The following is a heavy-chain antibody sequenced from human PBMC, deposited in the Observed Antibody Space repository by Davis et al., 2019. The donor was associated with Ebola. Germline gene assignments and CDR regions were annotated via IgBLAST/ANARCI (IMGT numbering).Heavy chain of an antibody. Sequence: MPSETLSPTCPVSGGSVSSGSYYWSWIRQPPEKGLEWVGYIYYTGSTNYNPSLKSRVTISVDTSKNQFTLKLSSVTAADTAVYYCARQSSIQLWHYFDYWGQGTLVTVSS. CDR1: GGSVSSGSYY. J-gene: IGHJ4*02. CDR2: IYYTGST. D-gene: IGHD5-18*01. V-gene: IGHV4-61*01. CDR3: ARQSSIQLWHYFDY.